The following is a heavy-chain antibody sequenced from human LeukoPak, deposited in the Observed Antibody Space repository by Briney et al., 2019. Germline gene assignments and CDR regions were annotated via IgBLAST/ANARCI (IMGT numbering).Heavy chain of an antibody. J-gene: IGHJ5*02. CDR1: GGSISSYY. V-gene: IGHV4-59*01. Sequence: PSETLSLTCTVSGGSISSYYWSWIRQPPGKGLEWIGYIYYSGSTNYNTSLKSRVTISVDASKNQFSLKLSSVTAADTAVYYCARAEAPYCGGDCYFWFDPWGQGTLVTVSS. CDR3: ARAEAPYCGGDCYFWFDP. D-gene: IGHD2-21*02. CDR2: IYYSGST.